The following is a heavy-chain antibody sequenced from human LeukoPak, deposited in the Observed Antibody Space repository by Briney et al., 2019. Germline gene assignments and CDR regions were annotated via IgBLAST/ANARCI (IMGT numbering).Heavy chain of an antibody. Sequence: GASVKVSCKASGYTFTGYYMHWVRQAPGRGLEWMGWINPNSGGTNYAQKFQGRVTMTRDTSISTAYMELSRLRSDDTAVYYCARARDFSYSSGSFGYWGQGTLVAVSS. J-gene: IGHJ4*02. CDR2: INPNSGGT. V-gene: IGHV1-2*02. CDR3: ARARDFSYSSGSFGY. D-gene: IGHD6-19*01. CDR1: GYTFTGYY.